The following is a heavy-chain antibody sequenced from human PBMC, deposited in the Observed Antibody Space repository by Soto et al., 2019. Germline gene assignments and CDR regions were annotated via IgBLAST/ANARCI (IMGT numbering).Heavy chain of an antibody. CDR1: GYTLTTVF. CDR2: INPGYPAGRST. Sequence: SVEVSCKASGYTLTTVFMHWVRQAPGQGLAWMGAINPGYPAGRSTTCAQKLQGRVTMTTDTSTSTAYMELKSLRSDDTAVYYCARGAPSWAYGMDVWGQGTTVTVSS. CDR3: ARGAPSWAYGMDV. V-gene: IGHV1-46*01. J-gene: IGHJ6*02. D-gene: IGHD1-26*01.